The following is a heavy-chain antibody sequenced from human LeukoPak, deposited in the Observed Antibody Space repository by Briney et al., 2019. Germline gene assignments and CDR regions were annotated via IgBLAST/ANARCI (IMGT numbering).Heavy chain of an antibody. CDR2: IYYSGST. J-gene: IGHJ4*02. V-gene: IGHV4-39*01. CDR1: GDSISSSSYY. CDR3: ARHAGSVAADIIFDY. D-gene: IGHD6-13*01. Sequence: SETLSLTCTISGDSISSSSYYWGWIRQPPGKGLEWIGSIYYSGSTYYNPSLKSRVTISVDTSKNQFSLKLSSVTAADTAVYYCARHAGSVAADIIFDYWGQGTLVTVSS.